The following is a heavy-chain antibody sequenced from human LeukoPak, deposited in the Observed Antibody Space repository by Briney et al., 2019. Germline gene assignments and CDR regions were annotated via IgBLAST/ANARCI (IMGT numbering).Heavy chain of an antibody. CDR3: ARGRWKGWFDP. CDR2: INHSGST. Sequence: GSLRLSCAASGFTVSSNYMSWVRQPPGKGLEWIGEINHSGSTNYNPSLKSRVTISVDTSKNQFSLKLSSVTAADTAVYYCARGRWKGWFDPWGQGTLVTVSS. CDR1: GFTVSSNY. J-gene: IGHJ5*02. D-gene: IGHD4-23*01. V-gene: IGHV4-34*01.